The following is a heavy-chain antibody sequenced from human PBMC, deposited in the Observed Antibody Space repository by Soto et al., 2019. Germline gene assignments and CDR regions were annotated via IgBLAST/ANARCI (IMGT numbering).Heavy chain of an antibody. Sequence: SVKVSCKASGGTFSSYAISWVRQAPGQGLEWMGGIIPIFGTANYAQKFQGRVTITADESTSTAYMELSSLRSEDTAVYYCARGRGGYCSGGSCYFYYYGMDVWGQGTTVTVPS. J-gene: IGHJ6*02. CDR1: GGTFSSYA. CDR3: ARGRGGYCSGGSCYFYYYGMDV. CDR2: IIPIFGTA. D-gene: IGHD2-15*01. V-gene: IGHV1-69*13.